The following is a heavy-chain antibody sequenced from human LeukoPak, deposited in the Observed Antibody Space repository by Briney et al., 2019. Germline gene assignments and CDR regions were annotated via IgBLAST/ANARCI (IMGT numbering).Heavy chain of an antibody. CDR3: ARRTARGYNYGVNAFDI. V-gene: IGHV1-69*13. CDR1: GGTFSSYA. CDR2: IIPIFGTA. D-gene: IGHD5-18*01. Sequence: SVKVSCKASGGTFSSYAISWVRQAPGQGLEWMGGIIPIFGTANYAQKFQGRVTITADESTSTAYMELSSLRSEDTAVYYCARRTARGYNYGVNAFDIWGQGTMVTVSS. J-gene: IGHJ3*02.